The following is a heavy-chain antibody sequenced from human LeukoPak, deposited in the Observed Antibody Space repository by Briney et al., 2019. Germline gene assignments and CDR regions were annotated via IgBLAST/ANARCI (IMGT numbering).Heavy chain of an antibody. V-gene: IGHV1-24*01. CDR3: ATRLYCSSTSCFLGGPFDP. Sequence: ASVKVSCKVSGYTLTELSMHWVRQAPGKGLEWMGGFGPEDGETIYAQKFQGRVTMAEDTSTDTAYMELSSLRSEDTAVYYCATRLYCSSTSCFLGGPFDPWGQGTLVTVSS. CDR1: GYTLTELS. CDR2: FGPEDGET. D-gene: IGHD2-2*01. J-gene: IGHJ5*02.